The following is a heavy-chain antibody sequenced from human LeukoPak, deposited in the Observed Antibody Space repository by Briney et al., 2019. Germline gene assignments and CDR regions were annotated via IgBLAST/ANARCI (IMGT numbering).Heavy chain of an antibody. CDR2: IYYSGTT. CDR1: GGSISDYY. J-gene: IGHJ3*02. V-gene: IGHV4-59*01. Sequence: SETLSLTCTVSGGSISDYYWNWMRQPPGKGLEWIGYIYYSGTTNYNPSLKSRVTISVDTSKNQFSLKLRSVTAADTAFYYCAKGTYSSSWYQADAFDIWGQGTMVTVSS. D-gene: IGHD6-13*01. CDR3: AKGTYSSSWYQADAFDI.